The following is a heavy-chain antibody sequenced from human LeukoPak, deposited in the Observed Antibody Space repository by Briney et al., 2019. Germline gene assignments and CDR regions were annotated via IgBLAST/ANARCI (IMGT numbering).Heavy chain of an antibody. J-gene: IGHJ4*02. Sequence: GGSLTLSCAASGFRFSTYAMNWVRQAPEKGLEWVSGITGSGDNTYHTDSVKGRFTVSRDNSNNMLYLHMNSLRAEDTAIYFCAKDLPDRSRKFAYWGQAPAATVSS. CDR3: AKDLPDRSRKFAY. D-gene: IGHD6-6*01. CDR2: ITGSGDNT. CDR1: GFRFSTYA. V-gene: IGHV3-23*01.